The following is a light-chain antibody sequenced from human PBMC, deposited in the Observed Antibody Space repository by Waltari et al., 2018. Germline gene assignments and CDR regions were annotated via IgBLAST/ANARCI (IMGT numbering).Light chain of an antibody. CDR1: QSVSSSY. CDR3: QQYGSSPPYT. V-gene: IGKV3-20*01. CDR2: GAS. J-gene: IGKJ2*01. Sequence: EIVLTQSPGTLSLSPGERATLSCRASQSVSSSYLAWYQQKPGQAPRLLIYGASSRATGIPDRFSGSGSGTACTLTHRXXXXXXFXVYYCQQYGSSPPYTFGQGTKLEIK.